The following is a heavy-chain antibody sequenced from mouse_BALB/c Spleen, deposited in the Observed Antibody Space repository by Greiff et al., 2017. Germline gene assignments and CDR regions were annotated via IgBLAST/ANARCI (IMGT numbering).Heavy chain of an antibody. J-gene: IGHJ2*01. Sequence: EVNVVESGGGLVQPKGSLKLSCAASGFTFNTYAMNWVRQAPGKGLEWVARIRSKSNNYATYYADSVKDRFTISRDDSQSMLYLQMNNLKTEDTAMYYCVRDGSYFDYWGQGTTLTVSS. CDR2: IRSKSNNYAT. CDR1: GFTFNTYA. D-gene: IGHD1-1*01. CDR3: VRDGSYFDY. V-gene: IGHV10-1*02.